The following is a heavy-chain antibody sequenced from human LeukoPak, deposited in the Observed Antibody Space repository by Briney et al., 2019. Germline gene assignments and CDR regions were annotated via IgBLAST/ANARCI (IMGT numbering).Heavy chain of an antibody. CDR1: GFTFSSNG. V-gene: IGHV3-30*03. Sequence: GGSLRLSCAASGFTFSSNGMHWDRQAPGKGRVWVADISYDGSNKDYADSVMGRFTISRDNSKNTLYLQMNSLRAEDTAVYYCARHAPRVARRFYYYYYMYVWGKGTTVTVSS. CDR2: ISYDGSNK. CDR3: ARHAPRVARRFYYYYYMYV. J-gene: IGHJ6*03. D-gene: IGHD5-12*01.